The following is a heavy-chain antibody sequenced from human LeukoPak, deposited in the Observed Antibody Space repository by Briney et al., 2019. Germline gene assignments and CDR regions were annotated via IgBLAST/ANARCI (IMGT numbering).Heavy chain of an antibody. D-gene: IGHD6-6*01. CDR2: INHSGST. V-gene: IGHV4-34*01. CDR3: AREYSSSLGTIDY. Sequence: PSETLSLTCAVYGGSFSGYYWSWIRQPPGKGLEWIGEINHSGSTNYNPSLKSRVTISVDTSKNQFSLKLSSVTAADTAVYYCAREYSSSLGTIDYWGQGTLVTVSS. CDR1: GGSFSGYY. J-gene: IGHJ4*02.